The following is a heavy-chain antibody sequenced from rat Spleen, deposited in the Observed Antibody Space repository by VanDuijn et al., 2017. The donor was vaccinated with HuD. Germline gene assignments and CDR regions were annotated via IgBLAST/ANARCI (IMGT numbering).Heavy chain of an antibody. CDR1: GFTFNNYW. D-gene: IGHD5-1*01. Sequence: EVQLVESGGGLVQPGRSLKLSCVASGFTFNNYWMTWIRQSPGKGLEWVATITHSTSTTYYPDSVQGRFTISRDDAKSALYLQMDSLRSEDTATYYCTRENWVLDSWGQG. J-gene: IGHJ2*01. CDR3: TRENWVLDS. CDR2: ITHSTSTT. V-gene: IGHV5-31*01.